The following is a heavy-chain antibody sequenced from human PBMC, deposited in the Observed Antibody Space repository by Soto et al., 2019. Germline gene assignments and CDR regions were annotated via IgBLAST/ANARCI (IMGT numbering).Heavy chain of an antibody. CDR2: IKSKADGGTV. CDR3: TNPTNSMNRS. J-gene: IGHJ4*02. V-gene: IGHV3-15*07. Sequence: EVQLVESGGGLVKPGGSLRLSCAASGFIFSNTWMNWVRQAPGKGLEWVGRIKSKADGGTVDYAAPVKGRFTISRDDSQNTLYVQMNSLKSEDTAVYYCTNPTNSMNRSWGQGTLVTVSS. D-gene: IGHD3-3*02. CDR1: GFIFSNTW.